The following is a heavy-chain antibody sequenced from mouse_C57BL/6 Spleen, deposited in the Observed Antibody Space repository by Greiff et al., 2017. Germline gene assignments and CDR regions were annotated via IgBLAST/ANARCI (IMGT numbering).Heavy chain of an antibody. D-gene: IGHD1-1*01. Sequence: QVQLQQSGAELVKPGASVKMSCKASGYTFTTYPIEWMKQNHGKSLEWIGNFHPYNDDTKYNEKFKGKATLTADKSSSTAYMQLSSLTSEDSAVYFCARSPRIGSSWYFDVWGTGTTVTVSS. CDR3: ARSPRIGSSWYFDV. CDR1: GYTFTTYP. V-gene: IGHV1-47*01. J-gene: IGHJ1*03. CDR2: FHPYNDDT.